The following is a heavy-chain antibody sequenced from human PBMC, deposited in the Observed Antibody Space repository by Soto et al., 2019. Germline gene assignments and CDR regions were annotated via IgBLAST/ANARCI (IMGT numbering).Heavy chain of an antibody. D-gene: IGHD1-1*01. V-gene: IGHV3-23*01. CDR3: AKDTKEVPRYYFDY. CDR2: ISGSGGST. J-gene: IGHJ4*02. CDR1: GFTFSSYA. Sequence: GGSLRLSCAASGFTFSSYAMSWVRQAPGKGLEWVSAISGSGGSTYYADSVKGRFTISRDNSKNTLYLQMNSLRAEETAVYYCAKDTKEVPRYYFDYWGQGTLVTVSS.